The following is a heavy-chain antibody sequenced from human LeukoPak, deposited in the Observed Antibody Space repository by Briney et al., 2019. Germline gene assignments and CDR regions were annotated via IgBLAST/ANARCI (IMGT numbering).Heavy chain of an antibody. CDR3: ARGQQWLEAFDY. CDR2: INPNSSVT. J-gene: IGHJ4*02. CDR1: GYTFTGYY. V-gene: IGHV1-2*02. D-gene: IGHD6-19*01. Sequence: ASVKVSCKASGYTFTGYYIHWVRQAPGQGLEWMGWINPNSSVTHYPQKFQGRVTMTRDTSIRTAYMEVSSLRSDDTAVYYCARGQQWLEAFDYWGLGTLVTVSS.